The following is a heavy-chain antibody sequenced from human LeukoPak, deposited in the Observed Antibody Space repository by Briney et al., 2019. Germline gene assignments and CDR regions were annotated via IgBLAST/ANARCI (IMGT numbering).Heavy chain of an antibody. J-gene: IGHJ6*02. CDR3: AAITMVRGVIIGPYYYGMDV. CDR2: INHSGST. D-gene: IGHD3-10*01. CDR1: GGSFSGYY. V-gene: IGHV4-34*01. Sequence: PSETLSLTCAVYGGSFSGYYWSWIRQPPGKGLEWIGEINHSGSTYYNPSLKSRVTISVDTSKNQFSLKLSSVTAADTAVYYCAAITMVRGVIIGPYYYGMDVWGQGTTVTVSS.